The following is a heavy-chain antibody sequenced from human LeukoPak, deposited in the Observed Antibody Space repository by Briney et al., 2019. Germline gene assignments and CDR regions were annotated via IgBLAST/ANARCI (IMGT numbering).Heavy chain of an antibody. CDR3: ARERYYYGSGSYRYYYYGMDV. CDR1: GYTFTGYY. V-gene: IGHV1-2*04. CDR2: INPNSGGT. J-gene: IGHJ6*04. Sequence: ASVKVSCKASGYTFTGYYMHWVRQAPGQGLEWMGWINPNSGGTNYAQKFQGWVTMTRDTSISTAYMELSRLRSDDTAVYYCARERYYYGSGSYRYYYYGMDVWGKGTTVTVFS. D-gene: IGHD3-10*01.